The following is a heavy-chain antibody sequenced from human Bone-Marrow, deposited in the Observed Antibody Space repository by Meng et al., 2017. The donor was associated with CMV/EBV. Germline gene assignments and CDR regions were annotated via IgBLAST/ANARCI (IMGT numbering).Heavy chain of an antibody. CDR3: ARGRWLQFWFGF. CDR2: ITHNSGGT. V-gene: IGHV1-2*02. CDR1: GYTFTGNGNY. J-gene: IGHJ4*02. D-gene: IGHD5-24*01. Sequence: ASVKVSCKPSGYTFTGNGNYMHWERQAPGQGHEWMGWITHNSGGTKNEQKFQGRVTMTRDTSSSTDYMEMSRLRSDDTAVYYCARGRWLQFWFGFWGQGTLVTVSS.